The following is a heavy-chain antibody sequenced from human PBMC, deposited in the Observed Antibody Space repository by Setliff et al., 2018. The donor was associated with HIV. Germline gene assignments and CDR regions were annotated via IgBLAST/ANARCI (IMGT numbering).Heavy chain of an antibody. CDR3: ARQFPPYHSGAHYSDL. D-gene: IGHD6-19*01. V-gene: IGHV4-61*02. CDR2: IYTSGST. Sequence: SETLSLTCIVSGGSISSGSYYWSWIRQPAGKRLEWVGRIYTSGSTNYNPSLKSRVTISVDSSKNHFSLKLTSVTAADAAIYYCARQFPPYHSGAHYSDLWSQGTLVTVSS. J-gene: IGHJ5*02. CDR1: GGSISSGSYY.